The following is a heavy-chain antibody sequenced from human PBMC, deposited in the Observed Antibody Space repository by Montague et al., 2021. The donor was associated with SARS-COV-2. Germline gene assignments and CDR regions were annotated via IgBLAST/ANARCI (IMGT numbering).Heavy chain of an antibody. D-gene: IGHD3-22*01. CDR2: IYYSGST. V-gene: IGHV4-59*01. CDR3: AREVRYYYDSSGPGAFDI. J-gene: IGHJ3*02. Sequence: SETLSLTCTVSGGPISSYYWSWIRQPPGKGLEWIGYIYYSGSTNXNPSLKSRVTISVDTSKNQFSLKLSSVTAADTAVYYCAREVRYYYDSSGPGAFDIWGQGTMVTVSS. CDR1: GGPISSYY.